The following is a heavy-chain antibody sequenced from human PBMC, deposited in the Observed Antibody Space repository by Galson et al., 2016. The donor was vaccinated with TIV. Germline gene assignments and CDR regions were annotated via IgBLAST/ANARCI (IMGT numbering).Heavy chain of an antibody. CDR1: EYTFTTYY. J-gene: IGHJ4*02. CDR2: IDPSGGGT. D-gene: IGHD3-9*01. CDR3: ARGFGVLTGNYLPKDFDY. Sequence: SVKVSCKASEYTFTTYYIHWVRQAPGQGLEWMGVIDPSGGGTTYAQKFQARVTMTRDTSTSTVYMGLSSLKSEDTAVYYCARGFGVLTGNYLPKDFDYWGQGTLVTVSS. V-gene: IGHV1-46*01.